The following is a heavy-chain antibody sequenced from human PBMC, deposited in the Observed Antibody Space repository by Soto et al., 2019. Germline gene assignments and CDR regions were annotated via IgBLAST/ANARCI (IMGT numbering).Heavy chain of an antibody. CDR1: GYTFIGYY. J-gene: IGHJ4*02. CDR2: VNPHTGGT. V-gene: IGHV1-2*02. CDR3: ARVMAYEQQLVPFDY. D-gene: IGHD6-13*01. Sequence: QAQLVQSGAEVKKPGASVKVSCKTSGYTFIGYYLNWVRQAPGQGLEWMGWVNPHTGGTHYAQKFDGRVTMTRDTSTYTAYMELSGLKFDDTATYFCARVMAYEQQLVPFDYWGQGTLVTVSS.